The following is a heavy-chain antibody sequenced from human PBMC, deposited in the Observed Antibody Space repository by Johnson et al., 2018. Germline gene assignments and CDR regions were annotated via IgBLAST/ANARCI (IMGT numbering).Heavy chain of an antibody. CDR3: ARAESYGYDYMDV. CDR2: RSYSGSNT. CDR1: GFTFSSYA. V-gene: IGHV3-30-3*01. D-gene: IGHD3-10*01. J-gene: IGHJ6*03. Sequence: QVQLLESGGGVVQPGRSXRLSCAASGFTFSSYAMHWVRQAPGKGLEWVAVRSYSGSNTYYEDSVKGRFTISRDNSKNTLYLQMNSLRVEDTAVYYCARAESYGYDYMDVWGKGTTVTVSS.